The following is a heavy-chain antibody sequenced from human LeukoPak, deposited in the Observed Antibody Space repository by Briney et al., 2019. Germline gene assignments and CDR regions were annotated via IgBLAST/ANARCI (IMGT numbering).Heavy chain of an antibody. CDR2: ISYDGSNK. CDR3: ARWGLIMTTVTTFPYYFDY. D-gene: IGHD4-17*01. Sequence: GGSLRLSCAASGFTFSSYAMHWVRQAPGKGLEWVAVISYDGSNKYYADSVKGRFTISRDNSKNTLYLQMNSLRAEDTAVYYCARWGLIMTTVTTFPYYFDYWGQGTLVTVSS. CDR1: GFTFSSYA. J-gene: IGHJ4*02. V-gene: IGHV3-30-3*01.